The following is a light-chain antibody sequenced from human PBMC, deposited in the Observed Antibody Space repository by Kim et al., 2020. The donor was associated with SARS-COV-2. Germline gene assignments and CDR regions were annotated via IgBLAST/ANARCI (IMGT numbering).Light chain of an antibody. CDR1: QDINNY. J-gene: IGKJ2*01. Sequence: ASVGHTVTITCQASQDINNYLHWYQHKPGKAPTLLIYDASNLETGVPSRFSGSASGTDFTFTISSLQPEDIATYYCQQYDNLPRTFGQGTKLEI. V-gene: IGKV1-33*01. CDR3: QQYDNLPRT. CDR2: DAS.